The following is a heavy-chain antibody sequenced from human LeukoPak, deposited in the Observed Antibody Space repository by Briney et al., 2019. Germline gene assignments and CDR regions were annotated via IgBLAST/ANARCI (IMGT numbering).Heavy chain of an antibody. V-gene: IGHV4-59*13. Sequence: PSETLSLICTVSGGSINSFFWIWIRQTPGKGREWIGYISFSGITNYNPSLQSRVSMSVDTSKNEFSLRLSSVTAADTAVYYCARGCSRQNFYYDGLDVWGQGTTVSVSS. J-gene: IGHJ6*02. CDR3: ARGCSRQNFYYDGLDV. D-gene: IGHD2-15*01. CDR2: ISFSGIT. CDR1: GGSINSFF.